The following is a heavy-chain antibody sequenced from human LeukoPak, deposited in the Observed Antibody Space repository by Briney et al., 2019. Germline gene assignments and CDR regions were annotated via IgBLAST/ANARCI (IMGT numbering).Heavy chain of an antibody. Sequence: QAGGSLRLSCAASGFTFSNYAMSWVRQAPGKGLEWVSAISGSGGSTYYADSVKGRFTISRDNSKNTLYLQMNSLRAEDTAVYYCAKGARNGGWLQPGFDYWGQGTLVTVSS. CDR2: ISGSGGST. CDR1: GFTFSNYA. CDR3: AKGARNGGWLQPGFDY. V-gene: IGHV3-23*01. J-gene: IGHJ4*02. D-gene: IGHD5-24*01.